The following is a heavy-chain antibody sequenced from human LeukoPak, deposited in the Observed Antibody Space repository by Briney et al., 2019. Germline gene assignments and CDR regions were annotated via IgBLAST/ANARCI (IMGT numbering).Heavy chain of an antibody. D-gene: IGHD3-22*01. Sequence: ASVKVSCKASGYTFTSYYMHWVRQALGQGLEWMGIINPSGGSTSYAQKFQGRVTMTRDTSTSTVYMELSSLRSEDTAVYYCARDYPHYYYDSSGYSYYFDYWGQGTLVTVSS. V-gene: IGHV1-46*01. CDR3: ARDYPHYYYDSSGYSYYFDY. J-gene: IGHJ4*02. CDR1: GYTFTSYY. CDR2: INPSGGST.